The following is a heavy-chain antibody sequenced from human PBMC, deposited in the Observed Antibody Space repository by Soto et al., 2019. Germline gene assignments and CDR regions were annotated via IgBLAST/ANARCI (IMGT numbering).Heavy chain of an antibody. CDR1: GGTFSTHA. V-gene: IGHV1-69*13. Sequence: SVKVSCKASGGTFSTHAIIWVRQAPGHGLEWMGGIIPISGTTYYTQEFQGRVTITADEPTSTAFMELSSLKSEDTAVFYCARGYCSGGNCYSGMDVWGQGTMVTVSS. J-gene: IGHJ6*02. CDR2: IIPISGTT. CDR3: ARGYCSGGNCYSGMDV. D-gene: IGHD2-15*01.